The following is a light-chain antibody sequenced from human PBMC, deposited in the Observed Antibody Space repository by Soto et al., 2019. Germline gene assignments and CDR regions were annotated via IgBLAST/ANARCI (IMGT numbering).Light chain of an antibody. V-gene: IGLV2-8*01. Sequence: QSALTQPPSASGSPGQSVTISCTGTSSDVGGFNYVSWYQHHPGKAPKLMIYEVSKRPSGVPDRFSGSKSGNTASLTVSGLQAEDEADYYCSLYAGSNKGVFGGGTKLTVL. CDR2: EVS. J-gene: IGLJ2*01. CDR1: SSDVGGFNY. CDR3: SLYAGSNKGV.